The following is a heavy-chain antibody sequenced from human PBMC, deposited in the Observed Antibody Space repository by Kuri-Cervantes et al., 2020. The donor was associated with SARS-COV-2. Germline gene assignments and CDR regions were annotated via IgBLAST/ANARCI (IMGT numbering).Heavy chain of an antibody. V-gene: IGHV4-38-2*02. CDR1: GYSISSGYY. CDR2: IYHSGST. Sequence: SETLSLTCTVSGYSISSGYYWGWILQPPGKGLEWIGSIYHSGSTYYNPSLKSRVTISVDTSKNQFSLKLSSVTAADTAVYYCARSVGGGSYDPVEFEYFDYWGQGTLVTVSS. D-gene: IGHD1-26*01. J-gene: IGHJ4*02. CDR3: ARSVGGGSYDPVEFEYFDY.